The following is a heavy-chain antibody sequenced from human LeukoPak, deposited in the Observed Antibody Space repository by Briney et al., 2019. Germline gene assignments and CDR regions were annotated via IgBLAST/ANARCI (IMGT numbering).Heavy chain of an antibody. J-gene: IGHJ4*02. CDR1: GYSLISTFY. V-gene: IGHV4-38-2*02. CDR3: ARVSDDEYGGNSGAMYFES. D-gene: IGHD4-23*01. Sequence: PSETLSLTCTVSGYSLISTFYWGWIRQSPGKGLEWIGNIYHSGSTYSSPSLRSRVTISVDTSKNQFSLKLQSVTAADTALYYCARVSDDEYGGNSGAMYFESWGQRTLVTVSS. CDR2: IYHSGST.